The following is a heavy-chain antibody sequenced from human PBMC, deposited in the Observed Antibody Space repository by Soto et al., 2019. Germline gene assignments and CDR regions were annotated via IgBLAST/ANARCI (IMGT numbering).Heavy chain of an antibody. V-gene: IGHV1-69*06. D-gene: IGHD3-22*01. CDR1: GGTFSSYA. J-gene: IGHJ4*02. CDR2: IIPIFGTA. Sequence: SVKVSCKASGGTFSSYAISWVRQAPGQGLEWMGGIIPIFGTANYAQKFQGRVTITADKSTSTAYMELSSLRSEDTAVYYCARANTYYYDSSGVGIGYWGQGTLVTSPQ. CDR3: ARANTYYYDSSGVGIGY.